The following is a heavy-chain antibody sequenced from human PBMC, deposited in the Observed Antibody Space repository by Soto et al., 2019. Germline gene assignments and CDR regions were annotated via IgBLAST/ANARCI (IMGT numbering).Heavy chain of an antibody. J-gene: IGHJ4*02. D-gene: IGHD3-3*01. CDR2: ISGSGGST. Sequence: EVQLLESGGGLVQPGGSLRLSCAASGFTFSSYAMSWVRQAPGKGLEWVSAISGSGGSTYYADTVKGRFTISRDNSKNTLYLQMNSLRAEDTAVYDCAKDLLGFLEWLAFDYWGQGTLVTVSS. CDR1: GFTFSSYA. V-gene: IGHV3-23*01. CDR3: AKDLLGFLEWLAFDY.